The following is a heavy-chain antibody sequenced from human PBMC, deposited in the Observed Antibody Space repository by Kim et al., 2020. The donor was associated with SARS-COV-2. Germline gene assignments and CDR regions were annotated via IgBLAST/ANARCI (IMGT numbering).Heavy chain of an antibody. V-gene: IGHV3-23*01. J-gene: IGHJ6*04. CDR2: VGGGGVNT. Sequence: GGSLRLSCAASGFTFSTYGMSWVRQAPGKGLEWVSTVGGGGVNTYYADSVKGRFTISRDNSKNTLYLQMNNLRAEDTAIYYCAKRIWGDVWGKGTTVTVSS. CDR3: AKRIWGDV. CDR1: GFTFSTYG. D-gene: IGHD3-16*01.